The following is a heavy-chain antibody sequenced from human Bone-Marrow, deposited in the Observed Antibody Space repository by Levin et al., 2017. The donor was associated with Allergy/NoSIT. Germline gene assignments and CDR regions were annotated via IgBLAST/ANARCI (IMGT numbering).Heavy chain of an antibody. Sequence: WASVKVSCKASGYTFTGYYIHWVRQAPGQGLEWMGWINPKSGGTNSAQRFQGRVTMTRDTSISTASMEGNRLRSDDTAVYYCARRLGDYGAFDIWGQGTVDAVSS. V-gene: IGHV1-2*02. CDR1: GYTFTGYY. CDR2: INPKSGGT. CDR3: ARRLGDYGAFDI. J-gene: IGHJ3*02. D-gene: IGHD3-16*01.